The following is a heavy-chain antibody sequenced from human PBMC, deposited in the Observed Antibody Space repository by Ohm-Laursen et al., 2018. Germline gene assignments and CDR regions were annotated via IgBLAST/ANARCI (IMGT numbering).Heavy chain of an antibody. CDR2: INHSGST. Sequence: TLSLTCAVYGGSFSGYYWSWIRQPPGKGLEWIGEINHSGSTNYNPSLKSRVTISVDTSKNQFSLKLSSVTAADTAVYYCASGVVGANGFDYWGQGTLVTVSS. J-gene: IGHJ4*02. V-gene: IGHV4-34*01. CDR1: GGSFSGYY. CDR3: ASGVVGANGFDY. D-gene: IGHD1-26*01.